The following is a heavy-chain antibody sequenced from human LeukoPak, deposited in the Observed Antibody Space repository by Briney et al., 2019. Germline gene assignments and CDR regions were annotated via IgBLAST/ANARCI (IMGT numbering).Heavy chain of an antibody. D-gene: IGHD6-6*01. J-gene: IGHJ4*02. CDR1: GYTFTSYG. V-gene: IGHV1-18*01. CDR2: ISAYNDNT. Sequence: GASVKVSCKASGYTFTSYGISWVRQAPGQGLERMGWISAYNDNTNYAQKLQGRVTMTTDTSTSTAYMELRSLRSDDTAVYYCARAPRSIAARPNFDYWGQGTLVTVSS. CDR3: ARAPRSIAARPNFDY.